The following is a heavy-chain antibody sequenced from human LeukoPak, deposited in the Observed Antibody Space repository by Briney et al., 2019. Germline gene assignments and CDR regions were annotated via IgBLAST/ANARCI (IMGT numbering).Heavy chain of an antibody. CDR2: ISSSSSTI. CDR1: GFTFSSYS. CDR3: ARDRGEIWELLSAFDI. V-gene: IGHV3-48*01. D-gene: IGHD1-26*01. J-gene: IGHJ3*02. Sequence: GGSLRLSCAASGFTFSSYSMNWVRQAPGKGLEWVSYISSSSSTIYYADYVKGRFTISRDNAKNSLYLQMNSLRGEDTAVYYCARDRGEIWELLSAFDIWGQGTMVTVSS.